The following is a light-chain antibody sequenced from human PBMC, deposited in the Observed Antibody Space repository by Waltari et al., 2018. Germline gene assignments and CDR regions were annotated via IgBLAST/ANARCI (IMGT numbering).Light chain of an antibody. CDR3: HQYASTPWT. CDR2: WSS. CDR1: QTVLHSSDTKNY. J-gene: IGKJ1*01. Sequence: DIVLTQSPDSLAVSLGDRATINCKSSQTVLHSSDTKNYVAWYQQKPGQPPNVHMYWSSTRESGVPDRFRGSGSGTDFTLTISSLQAEDVAVYYCHQYASTPWTFGQGTKVEVK. V-gene: IGKV4-1*01.